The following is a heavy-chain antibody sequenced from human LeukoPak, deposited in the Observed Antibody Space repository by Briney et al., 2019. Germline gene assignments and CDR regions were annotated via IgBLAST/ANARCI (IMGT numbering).Heavy chain of an antibody. D-gene: IGHD3-10*01. J-gene: IGHJ4*02. CDR2: IYYSGST. CDR1: GGSFSGYY. CDR3: ARNGRYYGSGSYSY. V-gene: IGHV4-59*01. Sequence: SETLSLTCAVYGGSFSGYYWSWIRQPPGKGLEWIGYIYYSGSTNYNPSLKSRVTISVDTSKNQFSLKLSSVTAADTAVYYCARNGRYYGSGSYSYWGQGTLVTVSS.